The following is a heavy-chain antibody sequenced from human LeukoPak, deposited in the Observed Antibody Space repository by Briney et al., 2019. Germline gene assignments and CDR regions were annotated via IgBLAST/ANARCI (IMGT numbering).Heavy chain of an antibody. CDR2: IYYSGST. J-gene: IGHJ6*02. D-gene: IGHD3-10*01. CDR1: AVSISSYY. Sequence: SETLSLTCTVSAVSISSYYWSWVRQPPGKGLEGIGYIYYSGSTNYNPSLKSRVTISVDTSKNQFSLKLSSVTAADTAVYYCARVGGSGSYYYAMDVWGQGTTVTVSS. V-gene: IGHV4-59*01. CDR3: ARVGGSGSYYYAMDV.